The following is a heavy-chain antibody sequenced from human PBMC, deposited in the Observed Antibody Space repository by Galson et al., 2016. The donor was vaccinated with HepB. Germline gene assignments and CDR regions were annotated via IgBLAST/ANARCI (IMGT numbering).Heavy chain of an antibody. CDR2: TFYRSKWYN. D-gene: IGHD1-26*01. CDR3: ARGPLHIVGAMYFDY. Sequence: CAISGDSVSSNSVAWNWIRQSPSRSLEWLGRTFYRSKWYNDYAVSVRSRITINPDTSKNQFSLQLNSVTPEDTAVYHCARGPLHIVGAMYFDYWSQGTLVTVYS. CDR1: GDSVSSNSVA. V-gene: IGHV6-1*01. J-gene: IGHJ4*02.